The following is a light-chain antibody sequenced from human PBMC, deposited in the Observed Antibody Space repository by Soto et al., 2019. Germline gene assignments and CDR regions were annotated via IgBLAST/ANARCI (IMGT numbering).Light chain of an antibody. J-gene: IGKJ4*01. V-gene: IGKV1-9*01. CDR1: QDISSN. CDR3: QQLNSYPLT. CDR2: AAS. Sequence: SPLTQSPSSLSASVGDRVTITCRASQDISSNLAWYQQKPGKAPKLLMYAASTLQSGVPSRFNGGGSGTDFTLTISSLQPEDFATYYCQQLNSYPLTFGGGTKVEIK.